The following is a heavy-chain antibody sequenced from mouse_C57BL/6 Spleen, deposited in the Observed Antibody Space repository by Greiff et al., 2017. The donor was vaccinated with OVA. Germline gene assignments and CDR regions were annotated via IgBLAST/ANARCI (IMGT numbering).Heavy chain of an antibody. Sequence: QVQLQQPGAELVKPGASVKMSCKASGYTFTSYWITWVKQRPGQGLAWIGDIYPGSGSTNYNEKFKSKATLTVDTSSSTAYMQLSSLTSEDSAVYYCAREGLRRSGFAYWGQGTLVTVSA. V-gene: IGHV1-55*01. CDR3: AREGLRRSGFAY. D-gene: IGHD2-4*01. CDR2: IYPGSGST. J-gene: IGHJ3*01. CDR1: GYTFTSYW.